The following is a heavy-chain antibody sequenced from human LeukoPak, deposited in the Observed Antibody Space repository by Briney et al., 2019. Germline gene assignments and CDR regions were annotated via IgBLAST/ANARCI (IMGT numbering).Heavy chain of an antibody. CDR1: GFTFSSYA. CDR3: ANSMVRGVTQYFQH. CDR2: ISGSGGST. D-gene: IGHD3-10*01. Sequence: GGSLRLSCAASGFTFSSYAMSWVRQAPGKGLEWVSAISGSGGSTYYADSVKGRFTISRDNSENTLYLQMNSLRAEDTAVYYCANSMVRGVTQYFQHWGQGTLVTVSS. V-gene: IGHV3-23*01. J-gene: IGHJ1*01.